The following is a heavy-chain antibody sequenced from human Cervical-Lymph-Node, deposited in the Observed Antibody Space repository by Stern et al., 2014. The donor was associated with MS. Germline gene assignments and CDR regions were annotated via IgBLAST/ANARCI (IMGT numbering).Heavy chain of an antibody. CDR1: GYTLTNHY. Sequence: VQLVESGTAVKKPGTSVRVSCRASGYTLTNHYIHWVRQAPGQGIEWMGIVSPSSGTTAYAQRFQGRVTMTRDTSTFTFYLDLSSLTSEDTAIYFCARDIAAAATGFDYWGQGTLVTVSS. CDR2: VSPSSGTT. V-gene: IGHV1-46*01. CDR3: ARDIAAAATGFDY. J-gene: IGHJ4*02. D-gene: IGHD6-25*01.